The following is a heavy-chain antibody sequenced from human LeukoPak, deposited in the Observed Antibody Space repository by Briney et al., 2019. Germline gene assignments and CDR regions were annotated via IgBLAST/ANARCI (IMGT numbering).Heavy chain of an antibody. D-gene: IGHD1-20*01. V-gene: IGHV3-21*01. CDR2: ISTSSTYI. Sequence: GGSLRLSCAASGFTFSSYSMNWVRQAPGKGLEWVSSISTSSTYIYYADSVKGRFTISRDNAKNSLYQQMNSLRAEDTAVYYCARDPPFIIGTTFFDYWGQGTLVTVSS. CDR3: ARDPPFIIGTTFFDY. J-gene: IGHJ4*02. CDR1: GFTFSSYS.